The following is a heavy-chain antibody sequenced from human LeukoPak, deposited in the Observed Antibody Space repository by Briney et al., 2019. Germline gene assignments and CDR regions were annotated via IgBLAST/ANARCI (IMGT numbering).Heavy chain of an antibody. V-gene: IGHV4-59*11. CDR3: ATIRRGSIYGYFDF. CDR1: GASMSTHY. J-gene: IGHJ4*02. Sequence: SGTLSLTCTVSGASMSTHYWSWLRQPPGKGLEWIGYLLDSWRTKDNPSLQSRVTLSADTSKNQFSLRLTSVTAADTAAYYCATIRRGSIYGYFDFWGQGILVTVSS. D-gene: IGHD5-18*01. CDR2: LLDSWRT.